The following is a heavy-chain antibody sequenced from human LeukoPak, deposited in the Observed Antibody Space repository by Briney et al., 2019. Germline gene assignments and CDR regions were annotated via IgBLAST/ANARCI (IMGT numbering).Heavy chain of an antibody. J-gene: IGHJ4*02. CDR2: MNPNSGNT. V-gene: IGHV1-8*03. CDR1: GYTFTTYD. CDR3: ARGASRSFDY. Sequence: ASVKVSCKASGYTFTTYDINWVRQAPGQGLEWMGWMNPNSGNTGHAQKFQGRLIITRNTAIRTAYLELSSLRSEDTAVYYCARGASRSFDYWGQGTLVTVSS.